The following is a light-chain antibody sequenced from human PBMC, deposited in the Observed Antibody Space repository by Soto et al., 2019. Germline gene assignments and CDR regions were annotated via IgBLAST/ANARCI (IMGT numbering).Light chain of an antibody. CDR2: GHN. J-gene: IGLJ1*01. V-gene: IGLV1-40*01. Sequence: QTVVTQPPSVSGAPGQRVTISCTGSSSNIGAGSDVYWYQQLPGTAPKLLIYGHNNRPSGVPDRFSGSKSGTSASLAITGLQAEDEADYYCQSYDSSLSGSYVFGTGTKLTVL. CDR1: SSNIGAGSD. CDR3: QSYDSSLSGSYV.